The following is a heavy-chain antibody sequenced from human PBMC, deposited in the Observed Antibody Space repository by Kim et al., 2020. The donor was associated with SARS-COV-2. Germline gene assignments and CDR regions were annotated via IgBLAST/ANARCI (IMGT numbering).Heavy chain of an antibody. V-gene: IGHV3-33*01. D-gene: IGHD3-10*01. J-gene: IGHJ4*02. CDR1: GFTFSSYG. CDR2: IWYDGSNK. CDR3: ARVALLWFGEPAGPDY. Sequence: GGSLRLSCAASGFTFSSYGMHWVRQAPGKGLEWVAVIWYDGSNKYYADSVKGRFTISRDNSKNTLYLQMNSLRAEDTAVYYCARVALLWFGEPAGPDYWGQGTLVTVSS.